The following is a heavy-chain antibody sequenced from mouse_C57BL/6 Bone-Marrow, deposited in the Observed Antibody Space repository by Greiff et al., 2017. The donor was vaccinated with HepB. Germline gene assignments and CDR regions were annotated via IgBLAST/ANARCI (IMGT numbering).Heavy chain of an antibody. CDR1: GYTFTSYW. Sequence: QVQLKQSGAELVKPGASVKLSCKASGYTFTSYWMHWVKQRPGQGLEWIGMIHPNSGSTNYNEKFKSKATLTVDKSSSTAYMQLSSLTSEDSAVYYCARGYDGYYVGYFDYWGQGTTLTVSS. CDR2: IHPNSGST. CDR3: ARGYDGYYVGYFDY. J-gene: IGHJ2*01. D-gene: IGHD2-3*01. V-gene: IGHV1-64*01.